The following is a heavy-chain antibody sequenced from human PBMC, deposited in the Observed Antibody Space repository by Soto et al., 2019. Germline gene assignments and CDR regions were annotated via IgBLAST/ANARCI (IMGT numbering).Heavy chain of an antibody. V-gene: IGHV3-30-3*01. D-gene: IGHD6-6*01. CDR3: AREFRQLARYYYYGMDV. Sequence: GGSLRLSCAASGFTFSSYAKHWVRQAPGKGLEWVAVISYDGSNKYYADSVKGRFTISRDNSKNTLYLQMNSLRAEDTAVYYCAREFRQLARYYYYGMDVWGQGTTVTVYS. CDR2: ISYDGSNK. CDR1: GFTFSSYA. J-gene: IGHJ6*02.